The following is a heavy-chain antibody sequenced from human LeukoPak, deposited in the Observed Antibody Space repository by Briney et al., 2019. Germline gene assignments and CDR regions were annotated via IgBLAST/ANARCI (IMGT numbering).Heavy chain of an antibody. CDR1: GGSISSGGYY. Sequence: PSQTLSLTCTVSGGSISSGGYYWSWIRQPPGEGLEWIGYIYYSGSTYYHPSLKSRVTISLDTSKNQFSLKLSSVTAADTAVYYCAGVTTATTSFHFDYRGQGTLVTVSS. CDR2: IYYSGST. J-gene: IGHJ4*02. D-gene: IGHD4-17*01. CDR3: AGVTTATTSFHFDY. V-gene: IGHV4-30-4*01.